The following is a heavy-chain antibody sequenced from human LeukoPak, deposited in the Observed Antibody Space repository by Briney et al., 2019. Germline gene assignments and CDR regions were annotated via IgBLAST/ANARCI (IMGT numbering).Heavy chain of an antibody. J-gene: IGHJ4*02. CDR3: AKGRFCTGSGCYSTAPDY. CDR1: GFTFSSYA. CDR2: ISGSGDRT. D-gene: IGHD2-15*01. Sequence: GGSLRLSCEASGFTFSSYAMSWVCQAPGKGLEWVSAISGSGDRTYYADSVRGRFSISRDSSKSTLFLQMDSLRAEDTAVYYCAKGRFCTGSGCYSTAPDYWGQGTLVTVSS. V-gene: IGHV3-23*01.